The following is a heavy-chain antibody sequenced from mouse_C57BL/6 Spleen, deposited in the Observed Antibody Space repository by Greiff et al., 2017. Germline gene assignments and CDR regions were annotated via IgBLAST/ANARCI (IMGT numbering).Heavy chain of an antibody. CDR1: GFTFSSYA. D-gene: IGHD2-1*01. V-gene: IGHV5-4*03. CDR2: ISDGGSYT. CDR3: ASRDYGNTLDY. J-gene: IGHJ2*01. Sequence: EVNLVESGGGLVKPGGSLKLSCAASGFTFSSYAMSWVRQTPEKRLEWVATISDGGSYTYYPDNVKGRFTISRDNAKNNLYLQMSHLKSEDTAMYYCASRDYGNTLDYWGQGTTLTVSS.